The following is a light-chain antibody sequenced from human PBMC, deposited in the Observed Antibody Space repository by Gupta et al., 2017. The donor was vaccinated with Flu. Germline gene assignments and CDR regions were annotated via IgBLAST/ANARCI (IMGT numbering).Light chain of an antibody. CDR3: QAWDSSVV. CDR2: QDS. V-gene: IGLV3-1*01. J-gene: IGLJ2*01. Sequence: SYELTQPASVPVSPGQTASITCSGDKLGDKYACWYQQKPGQSPVLVIYQDSKRPSGIPERFSGSNSGNTATLTISGTQAMDEADYYCQAWDSSVVFGGGTKLTVL. CDR1: KLGDKY.